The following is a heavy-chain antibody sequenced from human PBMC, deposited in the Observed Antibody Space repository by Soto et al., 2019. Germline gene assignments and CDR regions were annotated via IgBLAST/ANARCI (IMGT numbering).Heavy chain of an antibody. Sequence: ASVKVSCKASGYTFTSYYMHWVRQAPGQGLEWMGIINPSGGSTSYAQKFQGRVTMTRDTSTSTVYMELSSLRSEDTAVYYCARENVCSGGSCYSFDPLGQRTLVTVSS. CDR1: GYTFTSYY. CDR2: INPSGGST. CDR3: ARENVCSGGSCYSFDP. D-gene: IGHD2-15*01. J-gene: IGHJ5*02. V-gene: IGHV1-46*01.